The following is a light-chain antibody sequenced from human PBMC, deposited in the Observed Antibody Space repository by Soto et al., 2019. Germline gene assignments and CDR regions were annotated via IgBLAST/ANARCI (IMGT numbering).Light chain of an antibody. CDR2: KAS. CDR3: QQYNSYPWT. CDR1: QSISWW. V-gene: IGKV1-5*03. J-gene: IGKJ1*01. Sequence: DIQLTQSPSTLSASVGDRVTITCRASQSISWWLAWYQQRPGTAPKVLIYKASSPESGVPQRFSGSGSGTEFTLTISNLQPYDFATYYGQQYNSYPWTFGQGTRVEIK.